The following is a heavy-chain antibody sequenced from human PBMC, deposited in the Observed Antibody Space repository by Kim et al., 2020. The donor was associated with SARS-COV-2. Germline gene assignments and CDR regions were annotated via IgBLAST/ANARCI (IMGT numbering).Heavy chain of an antibody. D-gene: IGHD3-9*01. J-gene: IGHJ6*02. CDR1: GFTFSSYG. CDR2: IWYDGSNK. Sequence: GGSLRLSCAASGFTFSSYGMHWVRQAPGKGLEWVAVIWYDGSNKYYADSVKGRFTISRDNSKNTLYLQMNSLRAEDTAVYYCARVLAVDILTGYYIDYYYGMDVWGQGTTVTVSS. V-gene: IGHV3-33*01. CDR3: ARVLAVDILTGYYIDYYYGMDV.